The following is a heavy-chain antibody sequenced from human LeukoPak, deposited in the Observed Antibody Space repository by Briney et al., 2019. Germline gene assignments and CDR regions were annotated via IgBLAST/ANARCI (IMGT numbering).Heavy chain of an antibody. D-gene: IGHD2-2*01. CDR2: IYHTGST. Sequence: PSETLSLTCDVSGGSISSGLYSWSWIRQPLGKGLGWIGYIYHTGSTYYNPSLKSLVTISVDTSKYQFSLRLSSVTAADTAVYYCARLQYCSGTSCYWFDPWGQGTLVTVSS. CDR3: ARLQYCSGTSCYWFDP. J-gene: IGHJ5*02. V-gene: IGHV4-30-2*01. CDR1: GGSISSGLYS.